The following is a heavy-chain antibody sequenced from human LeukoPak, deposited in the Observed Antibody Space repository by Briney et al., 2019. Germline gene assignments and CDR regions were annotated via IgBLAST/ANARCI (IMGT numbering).Heavy chain of an antibody. Sequence: GGSLRLSCAASGFTFSSYWMTWVRQAPGKGLEWVANIKQDGSVKQYVGSVKGRFTISRDNAKNSLYLQMNSLKAEDTAVYYCARDTNGWNDYWGQGTLVTVSS. CDR3: ARDTNGWNDY. J-gene: IGHJ4*02. CDR1: GFTFSSYW. CDR2: IKQDGSVK. D-gene: IGHD2-8*01. V-gene: IGHV3-7*01.